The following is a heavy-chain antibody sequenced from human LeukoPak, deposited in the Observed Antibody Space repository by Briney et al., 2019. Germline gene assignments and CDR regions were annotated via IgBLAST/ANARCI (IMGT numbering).Heavy chain of an antibody. V-gene: IGHV4-61*02. J-gene: IGHJ3*02. CDR3: ARDLLRGESGSWFEGFDI. CDR1: GGSNSSGPYY. Sequence: SQTLSLTCTVSGGSNSSGPYYWNWIRQPAGKGLEWIGRISTRGSTNYNTSLKSRLTLSIDTSNNQFSLSLNSVTAADTAIYYCARDLLRGESGSWFEGFDIWGQGTKVTVSS. CDR2: ISTRGST. D-gene: IGHD6-13*01.